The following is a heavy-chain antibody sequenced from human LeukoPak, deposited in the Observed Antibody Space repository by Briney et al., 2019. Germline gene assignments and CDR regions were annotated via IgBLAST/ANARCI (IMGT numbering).Heavy chain of an antibody. Sequence: VASVKVSCKASGGTFSSYAISWVRQAPGQGLEWMGGIIPIFGTANYAQKFQGRVTITADESTSTAYMELSSLRSEDTAVYYCARDYSVYCSSTSCYPPYYYYGMDVWGQGTTVTVSS. CDR1: GGTFSSYA. CDR2: IIPIFGTA. CDR3: ARDYSVYCSSTSCYPPYYYYGMDV. D-gene: IGHD2-2*01. V-gene: IGHV1-69*13. J-gene: IGHJ6*02.